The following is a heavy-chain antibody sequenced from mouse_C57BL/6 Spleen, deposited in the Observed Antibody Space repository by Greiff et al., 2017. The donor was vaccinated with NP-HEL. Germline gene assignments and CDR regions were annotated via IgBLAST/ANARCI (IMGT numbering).Heavy chain of an antibody. J-gene: IGHJ1*03. V-gene: IGHV14-4*01. CDR2: IDPENGDT. D-gene: IGHD1-1*01. Sequence: EVQLQQSGAELVRPGASVKLSCTASGFNIKDDYMHWVKQRPEQGLEWIGWIDPENGDTEYASKFQGKATITADTSSNTAYLQLSSLTSEDAAGYYCTRYGSSSRYFDVWGTGTTVTVSS. CDR3: TRYGSSSRYFDV. CDR1: GFNIKDDY.